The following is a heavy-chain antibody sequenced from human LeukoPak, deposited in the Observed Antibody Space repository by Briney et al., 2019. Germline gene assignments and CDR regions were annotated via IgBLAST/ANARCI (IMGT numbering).Heavy chain of an antibody. CDR2: ISGSGGST. Sequence: PGGSLRLSCAASGFTFSSYAMSWVRQAPGKGLEWVSAISGSGGSTYYADSVKGRFTISRDNAKNSLNLQMNSLRAEDTAVYYCASVNDGQDYFDYWGQGTLVTVSS. D-gene: IGHD2-8*01. J-gene: IGHJ4*02. V-gene: IGHV3-23*01. CDR3: ASVNDGQDYFDY. CDR1: GFTFSSYA.